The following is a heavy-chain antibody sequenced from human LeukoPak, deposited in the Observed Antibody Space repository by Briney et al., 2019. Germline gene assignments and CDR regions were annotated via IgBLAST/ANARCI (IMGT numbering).Heavy chain of an antibody. CDR2: ISAYNGNT. D-gene: IGHD1-26*01. J-gene: IGHJ4*02. CDR1: GGTFSSYA. CDR3: ATLNGKWELLGSDY. V-gene: IGHV1-18*01. Sequence: ASVKVSCKASGGTFSSYAISWVRQAPGQGLEWMGWISAYNGNTNYAQKLQGRVTMTTDTSTSTAYMELRSLRSEDTAVYYCATLNGKWELLGSDYWGQGTLVTVSS.